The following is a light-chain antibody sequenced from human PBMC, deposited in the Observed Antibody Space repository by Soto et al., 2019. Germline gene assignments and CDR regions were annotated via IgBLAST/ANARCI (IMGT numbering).Light chain of an antibody. J-gene: IGLJ2*01. CDR2: ENN. CDR1: SSNIGKNF. CDR3: ASWDSSLYGVV. V-gene: IGLV1-51*02. Sequence: QSVLTQPPSVSAAPGQKVTISCSGSSSNIGKNFVSWYQQFPGTAPKVLIYENNKRLSGIPDRFSGSKSGTSVTLGITGRQTGDEAFYYCASWDSSLYGVVFGGGTKVTVL.